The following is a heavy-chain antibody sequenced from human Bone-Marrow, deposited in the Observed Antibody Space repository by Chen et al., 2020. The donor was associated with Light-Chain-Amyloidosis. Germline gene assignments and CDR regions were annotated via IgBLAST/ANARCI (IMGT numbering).Heavy chain of an antibody. Sequence: VQLVESGGGVVQPGRSLRLSCAASGFTFSSYEMNWVRQAPGKGLEWVSYISSSGSTIYYADSVKGRFTISRDNAKNSLYLQMNSLRAEDTAVYYCARAIWFGESPLGYWGQGTLVTVSS. CDR2: ISSSGSTI. D-gene: IGHD3-10*01. J-gene: IGHJ4*02. V-gene: IGHV3-48*03. CDR1: GFTFSSYE. CDR3: ARAIWFGESPLGY.